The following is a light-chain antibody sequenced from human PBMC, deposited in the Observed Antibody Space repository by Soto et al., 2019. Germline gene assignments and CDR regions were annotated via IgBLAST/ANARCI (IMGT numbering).Light chain of an antibody. CDR3: QQLNSYPRS. V-gene: IGKV1-9*01. CDR1: QDISSY. Sequence: DIQLTQSPSLLSASVGDRVTITCRASQDISSYLAWYQQKPGRAPELLILGAHSVHSGVPSRFSGSGSGTEFSLTISSLQPEDFATYYCQQLNSYPRSCGGGTKVDIK. J-gene: IGKJ4*01. CDR2: GAH.